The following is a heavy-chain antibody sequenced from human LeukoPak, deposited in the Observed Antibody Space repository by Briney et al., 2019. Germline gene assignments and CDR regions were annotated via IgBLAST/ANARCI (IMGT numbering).Heavy chain of an antibody. CDR3: ARAEKAVTGTLDY. CDR1: GDSISNYY. Sequence: SETPSLTCTVSGDSISNYYWSWIRQSPGKELEWIGYMYNRGSTIYNPSLKSRVTISTDTSKNQFSLRLTSVTAADTAVYYCARAEKAVTGTLDYWGHGTLITVSS. J-gene: IGHJ4*01. D-gene: IGHD6-19*01. CDR2: MYNRGST. V-gene: IGHV4-59*01.